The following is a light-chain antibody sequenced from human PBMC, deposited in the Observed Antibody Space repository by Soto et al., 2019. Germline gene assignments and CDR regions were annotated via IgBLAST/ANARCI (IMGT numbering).Light chain of an antibody. CDR3: QQYYSSPPT. CDR1: QSVLYSSNNKNY. CDR2: WAS. Sequence: DIVMTQSPDSLAVSLGERATINCKSSQSVLYSSNNKNYLTWYQHKPGQPPQLLIYWASTRESGVPDRFSGGGSGTDFTLTISSLQAEDVAVYYCQQYYSSPPTFGQGTKVDIK. V-gene: IGKV4-1*01. J-gene: IGKJ1*01.